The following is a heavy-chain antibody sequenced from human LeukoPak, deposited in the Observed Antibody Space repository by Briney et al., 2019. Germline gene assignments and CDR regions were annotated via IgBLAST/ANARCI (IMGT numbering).Heavy chain of an antibody. CDR2: ISSSSSTI. CDR1: GFTFSSYG. V-gene: IGHV3-48*01. J-gene: IGHJ4*02. CDR3: AREAVSYDSSGYPDY. Sequence: GGSLRLSCAASGFTFSSYGMSWVRQAPGKGLEWVSYISSSSSTIYYADSVKGRFTISRDNAKSSLYLQMNSLRAEDTAVYYCAREAVSYDSSGYPDYWGQGTLVTVSS. D-gene: IGHD3-22*01.